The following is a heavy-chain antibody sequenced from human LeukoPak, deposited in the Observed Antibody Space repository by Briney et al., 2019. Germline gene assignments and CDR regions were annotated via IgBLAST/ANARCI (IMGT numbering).Heavy chain of an antibody. D-gene: IGHD5-12*01. Sequence: ASVKVSCKASGYTFTGYYTHWVRQAPGQGLEWMGWINPNSGGTNYAQEFQGRVTMTRDTSISTAYMELSSLRSDDTAVYYCASEGYSGQRGYWGQGTLVTVSS. CDR2: INPNSGGT. J-gene: IGHJ4*02. CDR1: GYTFTGYY. CDR3: ASEGYSGQRGY. V-gene: IGHV1-2*02.